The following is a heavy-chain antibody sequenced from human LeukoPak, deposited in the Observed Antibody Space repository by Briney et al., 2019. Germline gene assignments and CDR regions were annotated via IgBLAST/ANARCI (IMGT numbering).Heavy chain of an antibody. CDR1: GFTFSSYG. CDR3: AKDRSRGYSPNWFDP. Sequence: GGSLRLSCAASGFTFSSYGMHWVRQAPGKGLEWVAVISYDGSNKYYADSVKGRFTISRDNSKNTLYLQVNSLRAEDTAVYYCAKDRSRGYSPNWFDPWGQGTLVTVSS. V-gene: IGHV3-30*18. D-gene: IGHD5-18*01. J-gene: IGHJ5*02. CDR2: ISYDGSNK.